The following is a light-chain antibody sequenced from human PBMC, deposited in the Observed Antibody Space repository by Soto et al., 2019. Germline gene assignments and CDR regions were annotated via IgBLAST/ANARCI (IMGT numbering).Light chain of an antibody. V-gene: IGLV1-40*01. CDR2: SDD. CDR1: SSNIGAGYD. Sequence: QSVLTQPPSVSGAPGQRVTISCTGSSSNIGAGYDVHWYQQLPGTAPKVLIYSDDQRPSGVPDRFSGSKSGTSASLAISGLRAEDEGDYFCAAWGDSLNTWVFGGGTKLTVL. J-gene: IGLJ3*02. CDR3: AAWGDSLNTWV.